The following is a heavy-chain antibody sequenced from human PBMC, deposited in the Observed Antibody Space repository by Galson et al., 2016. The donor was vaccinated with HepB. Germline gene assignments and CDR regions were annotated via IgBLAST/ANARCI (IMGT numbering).Heavy chain of an antibody. CDR3: ATYYDFSRGSYSDY. CDR1: GFTFSSYW. CDR2: INSDGSST. D-gene: IGHD3-3*01. Sequence: SLRLSCAASGFTFSSYWMHWVRQAPGKGLVWVSRINSDGSSTRYADSVKGRVTISRDNAKNTLYLQMNSLRAEDTAVYYCATYYDFSRGSYSDYWGQGTRVTVSS. V-gene: IGHV3-74*01. J-gene: IGHJ4*02.